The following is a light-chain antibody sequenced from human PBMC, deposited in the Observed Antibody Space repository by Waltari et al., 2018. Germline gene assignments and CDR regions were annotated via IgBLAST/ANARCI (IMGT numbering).Light chain of an antibody. CDR1: SSTIASNY. J-gene: IGLJ2*01. V-gene: IGLV1-47*01. Sequence: QSVLTQPPSASGTPGQRVTISCSGRSSTIASNYVYWYQQPPGTAPKLLIYRDNQRPSGVPDRFSGSKSGTSASLAISGLRSEDEADYSCAAWDDSLSHVVFGGGTKLTVL. CDR2: RDN. CDR3: AAWDDSLSHVV.